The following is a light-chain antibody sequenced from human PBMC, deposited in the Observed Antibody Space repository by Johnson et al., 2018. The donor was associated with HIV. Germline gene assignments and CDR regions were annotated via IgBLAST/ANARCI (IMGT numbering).Light chain of an antibody. J-gene: IGLJ1*01. Sequence: QSVLTQPPSVSAAPGQKVTISCSGSSSNIGNNYVSWYQQLPGTAPKLIMYENNKRPSGIPDRFSGSKSGTSATLGITGLQTGDEADYYCGAWDGRLSNGGFGTVTKVTVL. V-gene: IGLV1-51*02. CDR3: GAWDGRLSNGG. CDR2: ENN. CDR1: SSNIGNNY.